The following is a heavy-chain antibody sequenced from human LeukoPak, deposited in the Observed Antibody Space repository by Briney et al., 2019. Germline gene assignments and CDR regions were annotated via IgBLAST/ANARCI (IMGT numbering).Heavy chain of an antibody. V-gene: IGHV3-15*01. CDR1: GFTFSNAW. Sequence: GGSLRLSCAASGFTFSNAWMNWVRQAPGKGLEWVGRIKSKTDGGTTDYAAPVKGRFTISRDDSKNTLYLQMNSLKTEDTAVYYCTTRCSSTSCKYFDYWGQGTLVTVSS. CDR3: TTRCSSTSCKYFDY. CDR2: IKSKTDGGTT. J-gene: IGHJ4*02. D-gene: IGHD2-2*01.